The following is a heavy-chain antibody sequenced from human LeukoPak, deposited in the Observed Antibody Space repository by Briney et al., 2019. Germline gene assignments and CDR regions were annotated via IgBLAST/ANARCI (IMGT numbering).Heavy chain of an antibody. CDR1: GDSIRSYY. D-gene: IGHD6-19*01. Sequence: SETLSLTCTVSGDSIRSYYWSWIRQSPGKGLEWIGYIYYSGSTNYNPSLKSRVTISVDTSKNQFSLKLSSVTAADTAVYYCARFVGRSSSGYYLYWGQGTLVTVCS. J-gene: IGHJ4*02. CDR3: ARFVGRSSSGYYLY. CDR2: IYYSGST. V-gene: IGHV4-59*01.